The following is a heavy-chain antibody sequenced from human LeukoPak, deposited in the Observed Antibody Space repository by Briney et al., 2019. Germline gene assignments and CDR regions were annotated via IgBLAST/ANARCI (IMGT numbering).Heavy chain of an antibody. Sequence: SSETLSLTCTVSGFSISSYYWSWIRQPPGKGLEWVASIYYSGSTKYNASLKSRVTITVDTSMNQRSLKLSYETAAYTYLHYCARGLDIVVVPAAIGSGWYFNLAYFDLWGRGTLVTVSS. D-gene: IGHD2-2*02. CDR1: GFSISSYY. V-gene: IGHV4-59*01. CDR3: ARGLDIVVVPAAIGSGWYFNLAYFDL. CDR2: IYYSGST. J-gene: IGHJ2*01.